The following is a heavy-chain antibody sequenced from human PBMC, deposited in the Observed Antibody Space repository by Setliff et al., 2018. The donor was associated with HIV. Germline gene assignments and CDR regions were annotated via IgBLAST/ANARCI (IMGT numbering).Heavy chain of an antibody. D-gene: IGHD6-19*01. Sequence: ASVKVSCKASGYTFTTYYIHWVRQAPGQGLEWMGIINPSGGVASYAQKFQGRVTMTGDTSTSTVYMDLSSLRFDDTAVYYCARNFGGSGWYYFDYWGQGTLVTVSS. CDR2: INPSGGVA. CDR1: GYTFTTYY. J-gene: IGHJ4*02. CDR3: ARNFGGSGWYYFDY. V-gene: IGHV1-46*01.